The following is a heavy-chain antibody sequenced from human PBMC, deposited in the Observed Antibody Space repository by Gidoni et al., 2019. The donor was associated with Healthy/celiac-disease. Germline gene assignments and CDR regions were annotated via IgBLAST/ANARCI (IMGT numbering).Heavy chain of an antibody. J-gene: IGHJ6*02. V-gene: IGHV3-74*01. Sequence: EVRLVESGGGLVQPGGSLRLYCAAAGFPFSSYWMHWVRQAPGKGLVWVSRINSDGSSTSYADSVKGRFTISRDNAKNTLYLQMNSLRAEDTAVYYCARDSLTYDFWSGYYHNYYYYGMDVWGQGTTVTVSS. CDR1: GFPFSSYW. CDR2: INSDGSST. D-gene: IGHD3-3*01. CDR3: ARDSLTYDFWSGYYHNYYYYGMDV.